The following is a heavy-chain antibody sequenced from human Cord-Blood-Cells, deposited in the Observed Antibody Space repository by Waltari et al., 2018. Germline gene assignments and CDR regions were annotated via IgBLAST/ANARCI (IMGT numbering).Heavy chain of an antibody. Sequence: QVRLQESGPGLVKPSETLSLTCTVSGGSISCYSWSWIRQSPGKGLEWIGYIYYSGSTNYTPSLKSRVTISVDTSKNQFSLKLSSVTAADTAVYYCARGDSSWYYWGQGTLVTVSS. J-gene: IGHJ4*02. CDR1: GGSISCYS. CDR2: IYYSGST. CDR3: ARGDSSWYY. D-gene: IGHD6-13*01. V-gene: IGHV4-59*01.